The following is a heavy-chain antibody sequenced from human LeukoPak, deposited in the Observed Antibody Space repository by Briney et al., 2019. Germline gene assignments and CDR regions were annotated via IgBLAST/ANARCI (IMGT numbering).Heavy chain of an antibody. D-gene: IGHD3-10*01. CDR1: GFTVSSNY. CDR2: IYSGGST. CDR3: AKEEYYYGSGSPSVDY. V-gene: IGHV3-53*01. J-gene: IGHJ4*02. Sequence: PGGSLRLSCAASGFTVSSNYMSWVRQAPGKGLEWVSVIYSGGSTYYADSVKGRFTISRDNSKNTLYLQMNSLRAEDTAVYYCAKEEYYYGSGSPSVDYWGQGTLVTVSS.